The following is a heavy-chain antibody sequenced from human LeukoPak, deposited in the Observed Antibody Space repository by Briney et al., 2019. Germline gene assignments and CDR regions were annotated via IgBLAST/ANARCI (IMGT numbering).Heavy chain of an antibody. CDR3: ARGRDYYDTSAGY. Sequence: XWSXIXQPXXXXLXWIGYIYYSGSTNYNPSLKSRVTISVDTSKNQFSLKLSSVTAADTAVYYCARGRDYYDTSAGYWGQGTLVTVSS. CDR1: X. V-gene: IGHV4-59*01. J-gene: IGHJ4*02. D-gene: IGHD3-22*01. CDR2: IYYSGST.